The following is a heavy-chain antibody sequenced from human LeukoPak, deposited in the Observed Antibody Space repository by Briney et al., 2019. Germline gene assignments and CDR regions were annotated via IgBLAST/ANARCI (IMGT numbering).Heavy chain of an antibody. CDR3: AKGARALIAAAGTNNWFDP. V-gene: IGHV4-34*01. CDR2: INHSGST. J-gene: IGHJ5*02. CDR1: GGSFSGYY. Sequence: SETLSLTCAVSGGSFSGYYWSWIRQPPGKGLEWIGEINHSGSTNYNPSLKSRVTISVDTSKNQFSLKLSSVTAADTAVYYCAKGARALIAAAGTNNWFDPWGQGTLVTVSS. D-gene: IGHD6-13*01.